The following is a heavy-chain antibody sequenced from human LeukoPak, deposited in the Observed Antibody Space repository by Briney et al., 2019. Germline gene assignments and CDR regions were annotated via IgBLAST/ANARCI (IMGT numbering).Heavy chain of an antibody. CDR2: IYYSDSGTM. Sequence: KPSETLSLTCTVSGGSISSHYWGWIRQSPGKGLEWIGSIYYSDSGTMYYNPSLKSRVTMSADTSKNQFSLRVSSVTAADTAVYYCARRPPALGAFDIWGQGTMVSVSS. CDR1: GGSISSHY. J-gene: IGHJ3*02. CDR3: ARRPPALGAFDI. V-gene: IGHV4-39*01.